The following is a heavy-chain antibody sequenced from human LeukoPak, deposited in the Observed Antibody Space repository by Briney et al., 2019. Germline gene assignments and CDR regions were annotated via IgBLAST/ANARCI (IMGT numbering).Heavy chain of an antibody. J-gene: IGHJ4*02. CDR2: ISSSSSYI. V-gene: IGHV3-21*01. Sequence: PGGSLRLSCAASGFTFSSYSMNWVRQAPGKGLEWVSSISSSSSYIYYADSVKGRFTISRDNAKNSLYLQMNSLRAEDTAVYYCARETIFGVVIYFDYWGQGTLVTVSS. CDR3: ARETIFGVVIYFDY. CDR1: GFTFSSYS. D-gene: IGHD3-3*01.